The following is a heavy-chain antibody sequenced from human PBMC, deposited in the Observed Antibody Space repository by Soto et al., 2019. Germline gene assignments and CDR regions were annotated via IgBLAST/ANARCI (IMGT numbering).Heavy chain of an antibody. V-gene: IGHV4-39*01. J-gene: IGHJ4*02. Sequence: SETLSLSNTVSGDFTTSNSYFWAWIRQQPGKGLEWIGSIYYSGTTYYNPSLKSRVTLSVDRSKNQFSLKLSSVTAADTAVYFCARHFSVDFFYYWGQGALVPVSA. CDR1: GDFTTSNSYF. CDR3: ARHFSVDFFYY. CDR2: IYYSGTT.